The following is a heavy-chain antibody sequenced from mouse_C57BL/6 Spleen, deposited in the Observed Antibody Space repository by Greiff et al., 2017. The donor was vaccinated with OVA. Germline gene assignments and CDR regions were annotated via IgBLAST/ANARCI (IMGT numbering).Heavy chain of an antibody. CDR3: ARCTTVVVPDWYFDV. V-gene: IGHV14-2*01. Sequence: VQLQQSGAELVKPGASVKLSCTASGFNIKDYYMHWVKQRTEQGLEWIGRIDPEDGETKYAPKFQGKATITADTSSNTAYLHLSSLTSEDTAVYYCARCTTVVVPDWYFDVWGTGTTVTVSS. D-gene: IGHD1-1*01. J-gene: IGHJ1*03. CDR2: IDPEDGET. CDR1: GFNIKDYY.